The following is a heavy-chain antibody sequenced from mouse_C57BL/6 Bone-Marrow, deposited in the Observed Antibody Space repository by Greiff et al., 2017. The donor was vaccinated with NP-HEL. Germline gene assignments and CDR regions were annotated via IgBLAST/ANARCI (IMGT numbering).Heavy chain of an antibody. Sequence: QVQLQQSGAELAKPGASVKLSCKASGYTFTSYWMHWVKQRPGQGLEWIGYINPSSGYTKYNQKFKDKATLTADKSSSTAYMQLSSLTYEDSAVYCGASRDYVWYFDVWGTGTTVTVSS. CDR2: INPSSGYT. J-gene: IGHJ1*03. CDR3: ASRDYVWYFDV. D-gene: IGHD2-4*01. CDR1: GYTFTSYW. V-gene: IGHV1-7*01.